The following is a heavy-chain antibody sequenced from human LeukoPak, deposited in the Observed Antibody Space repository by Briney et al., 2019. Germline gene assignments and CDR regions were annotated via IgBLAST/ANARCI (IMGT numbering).Heavy chain of an antibody. CDR3: AKGAGSNGYYFDY. CDR2: ISWNSGSI. Sequence: GGSLRLSCAASGFTFDDYAMHWVRQAPGKGLEWVAGISWNSGSIGYADSVQGRFTISRDTARDSLYLQMNILRAEDTAFYYCAKGAGSNGYYFDYWGQGTLVTVSS. J-gene: IGHJ4*02. V-gene: IGHV3-9*01. D-gene: IGHD6-13*01. CDR1: GFTFDDYA.